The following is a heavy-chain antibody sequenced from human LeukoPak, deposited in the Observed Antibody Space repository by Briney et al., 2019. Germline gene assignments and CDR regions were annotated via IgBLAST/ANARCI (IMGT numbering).Heavy chain of an antibody. CDR1: GFTFSDSA. Sequence: GWSLRLSCAASGFTFSDSAMHWVRQASGKGLEWVSVIYSGGSTYYADSVKGRFTISRDNSKNTLYLQMNSLRAEDTAVYYCAREKSGSYGDYWGQGTLVTVSS. D-gene: IGHD1-26*01. CDR2: IYSGGST. J-gene: IGHJ4*02. CDR3: AREKSGSYGDY. V-gene: IGHV3-53*01.